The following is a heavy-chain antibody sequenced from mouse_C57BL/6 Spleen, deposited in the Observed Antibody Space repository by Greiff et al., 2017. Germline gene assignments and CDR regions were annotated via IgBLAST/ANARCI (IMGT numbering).Heavy chain of an antibody. CDR3: TALITTVVDYFDY. CDR1: GFTFSDAW. Sequence: EVNVVESGGGLVQPGGSMKLSCAASGFTFSDAWMDWVRQSPEKGLEWVAEIRNKANNHATYYAESVKGRFTISRDDSKSSVYLQMNSLRAEDTGIYYCTALITTVVDYFDYWGQGTTLTVSS. CDR2: IRNKANNHAT. J-gene: IGHJ2*01. V-gene: IGHV6-6*01. D-gene: IGHD1-1*01.